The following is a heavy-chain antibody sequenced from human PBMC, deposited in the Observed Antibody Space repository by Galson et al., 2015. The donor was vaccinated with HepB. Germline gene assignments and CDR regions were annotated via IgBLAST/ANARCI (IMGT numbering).Heavy chain of an antibody. J-gene: IGHJ6*02. CDR2: IWYDGSNK. CDR1: GFTFSSYG. Sequence: SLRLSCAASGFTFSSYGMHWVRQAPGKGLEWVAVIWYDGSNKYYADSVKGRFTISRDNSKNTLYLQMNSLRAEDTAVYYCARENTVRVRYYGMDVWGQGTTVTVSS. D-gene: IGHD4-11*01. V-gene: IGHV3-33*01. CDR3: ARENTVRVRYYGMDV.